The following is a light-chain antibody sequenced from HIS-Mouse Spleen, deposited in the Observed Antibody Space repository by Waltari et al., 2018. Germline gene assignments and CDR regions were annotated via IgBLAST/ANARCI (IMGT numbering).Light chain of an antibody. CDR1: NIGSKR. CDR3: QVWDSSSDHVV. V-gene: IGLV3-21*02. J-gene: IGLJ2*01. CDR2: VDS. Sequence: SYVLTQPPSVSVAPGQTARITCGGNNIGSKRVHWYQQKPGQAPVLVVYVDSDRPSGIPERFSGSNSGNTATLTISRVEAGDEADYYCQVWDSSSDHVVFGGGTKLTVL.